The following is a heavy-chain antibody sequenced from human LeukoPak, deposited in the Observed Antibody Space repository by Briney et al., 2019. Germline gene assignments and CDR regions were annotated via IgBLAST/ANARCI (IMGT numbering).Heavy chain of an antibody. CDR3: ARINGRGNGWPRPFDY. CDR1: GYTFLHHD. CDR2: MSPNSGNT. Sequence: ASVKVSCKASGYTFLHHDINWVRQVAGQGLEWMAWMSPNSGNTGYAQKFKGRVTLTRDTAISTAYMELSSLRSEDTGVYYCARINGRGNGWPRPFDYWGQGTLVTVPA. D-gene: IGHD1-26*01. V-gene: IGHV1-8*01. J-gene: IGHJ4*02.